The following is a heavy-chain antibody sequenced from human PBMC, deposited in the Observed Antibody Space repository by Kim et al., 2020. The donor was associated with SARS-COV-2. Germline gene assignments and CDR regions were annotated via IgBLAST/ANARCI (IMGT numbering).Heavy chain of an antibody. D-gene: IGHD6-19*01. V-gene: IGHV4-4*09. CDR3: ARYRSSAWYVGYFDY. J-gene: IGHJ4*02. Sequence: PSRKSRVTISVDTSKNQFSLKLSSVTAADTAVYYCARYRSSAWYVGYFDYWGQGTLVTVSS.